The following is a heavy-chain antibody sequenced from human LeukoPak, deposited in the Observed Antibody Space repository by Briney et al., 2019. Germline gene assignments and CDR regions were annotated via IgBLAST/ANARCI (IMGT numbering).Heavy chain of an antibody. CDR2: IYSSGST. J-gene: IGHJ6*03. CDR3: ARGVAGGTTVYYYYYYMDV. D-gene: IGHD1-7*01. CDR1: GGSISSYY. V-gene: IGHV4-4*07. Sequence: PSETLSLTCTVSGGSISSYYWSWIRQPAGKGLEWIGRIYSSGSTNYNPSLKSRLTMSVDTSKNQFSLKLSSVTAADTAVYYCARGVAGGTTVYYYYYYMDVWGKGTTVTVSS.